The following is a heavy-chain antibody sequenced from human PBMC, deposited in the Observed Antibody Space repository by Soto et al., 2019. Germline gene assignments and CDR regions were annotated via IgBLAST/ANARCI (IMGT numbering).Heavy chain of an antibody. V-gene: IGHV1-3*01. CDR3: ARGTLAYCGGDCYSYYLQH. Sequence: ASVKVSCKASGYTFTSYAMHWVRQAPGQRLEWMGWINAGNGNTKYSQKFQGRVTITRDTSASTAYMELSSLRSEDTAVYYCARGTLAYCGGDCYSYYLQHWGQGTLVTVSS. D-gene: IGHD2-21*02. CDR2: INAGNGNT. CDR1: GYTFTSYA. J-gene: IGHJ1*01.